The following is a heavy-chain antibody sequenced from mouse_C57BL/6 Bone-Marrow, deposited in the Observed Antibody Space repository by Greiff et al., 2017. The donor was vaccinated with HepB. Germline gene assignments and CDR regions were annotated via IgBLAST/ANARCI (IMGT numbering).Heavy chain of an antibody. CDR3: AIYRSNYYFDY. CDR1: GFTFTDYY. D-gene: IGHD2-5*01. CDR2: IRNKANGYTT. J-gene: IGHJ2*01. Sequence: EVMLVESGGGLVQPGGSLSLSCAASGFTFTDYYMSWVRQPPGKALEWLGFIRNKANGYTTEYSASVKGRFTISRDNSQSILYLQMNALRAEDSATYYCAIYRSNYYFDYWGQGTTLTVSS. V-gene: IGHV7-3*01.